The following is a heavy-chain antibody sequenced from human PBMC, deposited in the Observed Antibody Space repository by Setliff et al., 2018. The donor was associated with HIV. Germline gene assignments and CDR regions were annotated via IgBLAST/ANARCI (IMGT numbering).Heavy chain of an antibody. J-gene: IGHJ4*02. V-gene: IGHV4-38-2*01. CDR1: GYSIGSGSF. CDR2: IPHNGGT. D-gene: IGHD4-17*01. CDR3: ARYSTLTTNFDY. Sequence: PSETLSLTCAVSGYSIGSGSFWGWIRQPPGKGLEWIATIPHNGGTYYNPDPSLTGRVTIPLDTSKNQFSLKLAFVTAADTAVYYCARYSTLTTNFDYWGQGTLVTVSS.